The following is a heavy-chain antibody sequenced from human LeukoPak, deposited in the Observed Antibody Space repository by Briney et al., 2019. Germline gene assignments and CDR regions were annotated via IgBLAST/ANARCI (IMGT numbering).Heavy chain of an antibody. D-gene: IGHD2/OR15-2a*01. V-gene: IGHV3-21*01. J-gene: IGHJ4*02. CDR3: ARFLNHDDY. CDR1: GFTFSTYW. CDR2: ISGSGGST. Sequence: PGGSLRLSCAASGFTFSTYWMSWVRQAPGKGLEWVSAISGSGGSTYYADSVKGRFTISRDNAKNSLYLQMNSLRAEDTAVYYCARFLNHDDYWGQGTLVTVSS.